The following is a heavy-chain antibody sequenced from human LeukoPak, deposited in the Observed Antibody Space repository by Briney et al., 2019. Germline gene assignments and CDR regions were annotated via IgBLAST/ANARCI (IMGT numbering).Heavy chain of an antibody. CDR3: VKDDSYCYDSSGRDS. J-gene: IGHJ4*02. D-gene: IGHD3-22*01. Sequence: AGCLRLSCSDSGFTFSSYTMHWARPAPGKGLEYVSAILSNGEHTYYADSVKGRVTIHRDNSKNTLCLQMSSLRAEDAAVYYCVKDDSYCYDSSGRDSWGQGTLVTVSS. CDR2: ILSNGEHT. CDR1: GFTFSSYT. V-gene: IGHV3-64D*09.